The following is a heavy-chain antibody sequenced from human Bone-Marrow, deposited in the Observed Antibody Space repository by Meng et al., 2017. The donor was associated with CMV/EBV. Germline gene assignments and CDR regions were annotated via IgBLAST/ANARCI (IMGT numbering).Heavy chain of an antibody. V-gene: IGHV4-61*01. D-gene: IGHD2-2*02. J-gene: IGHJ4*02. CDR1: GGSASSGSYY. CDR2: IYYSGST. CDR3: ADILGYCSSTSCYTPY. Sequence: SETLSLTCTVSGGSASSGSYYWSWIRQPPGKGLEWTGYIYYSGSTNYNPSLKSRVTISVDTSKNQFSLKLSSVTAADTAVYYCADILGYCSSTSCYTPYWGQGTLVTVSS.